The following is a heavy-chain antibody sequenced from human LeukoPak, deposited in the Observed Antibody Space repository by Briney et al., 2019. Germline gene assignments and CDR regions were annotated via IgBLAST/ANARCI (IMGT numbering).Heavy chain of an antibody. CDR2: IYSGGST. CDR3: VRVDDYGDYPYYFDS. CDR1: GFLVSSKY. D-gene: IGHD4-17*01. J-gene: IGHJ4*02. Sequence: PGGSLRLSCAASGFLVSSKYMSWVRQAPGEGLEWVSVIYSGGSTYYADSVKGRFTISRDNSKNTVYLQMNSLRAEDTAVYYCVRVDDYGDYPYYFDSWGQGTLVTVSS. V-gene: IGHV3-66*01.